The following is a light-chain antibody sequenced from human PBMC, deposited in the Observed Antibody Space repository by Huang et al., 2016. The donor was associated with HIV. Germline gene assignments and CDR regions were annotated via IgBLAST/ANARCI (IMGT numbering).Light chain of an antibody. CDR1: QGISSY. J-gene: IGKJ4*01. V-gene: IGKV1-9*01. Sequence: IQLTQSPSSLSASVGDRVTIRCRASQGISSYLAWYQQKPGKAPKRLIYAASTLQSGGPARFSGSGSGTDFTLTITSLQPEDFATYYCQQLNGYPLTFGGGTKVEIK. CDR2: AAS. CDR3: QQLNGYPLT.